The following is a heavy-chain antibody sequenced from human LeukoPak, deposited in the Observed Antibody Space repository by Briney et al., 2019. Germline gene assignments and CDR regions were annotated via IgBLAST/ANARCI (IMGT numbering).Heavy chain of an antibody. V-gene: IGHV4-31*03. J-gene: IGHJ4*02. Sequence: PSQTLSLTCTVSGGSISSGGYYWSWIRQHPGKGLEWIGYIYYSGSTYYNPSLKSRVTISVDTSKNQFSLKLSSVTAADTAVYYCARDNRLRSWSFDYWGQGTLVTVSS. D-gene: IGHD6-13*01. CDR3: ARDNRLRSWSFDY. CDR1: GGSISSGGYY. CDR2: IYYSGST.